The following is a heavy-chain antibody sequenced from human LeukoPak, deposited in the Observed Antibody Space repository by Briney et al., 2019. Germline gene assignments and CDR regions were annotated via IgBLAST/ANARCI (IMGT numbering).Heavy chain of an antibody. CDR3: ARGSSSWYDGYAY. CDR1: GFIVSSNY. D-gene: IGHD6-13*01. CDR2: ISSSSNYI. J-gene: IGHJ4*02. Sequence: GGSLRLSCAASGFIVSSNYMTWVRQAPGKGLEWVSSISSSSNYIYYADSVKGRFTISRDNAKNSLYLQMNSLRAEDTAVYYCARGSSSWYDGYAYWGQGTLVTVST. V-gene: IGHV3-21*01.